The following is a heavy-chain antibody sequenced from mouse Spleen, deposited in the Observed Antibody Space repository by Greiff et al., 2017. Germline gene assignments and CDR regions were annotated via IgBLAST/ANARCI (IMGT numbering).Heavy chain of an antibody. D-gene: IGHD3-2*01. Sequence: EVQLVESEGGLVQPGSSMKLSCTASGFTFSDYYMAWVRQVPEKGLEWVANINYDGSSTYYLDSLKSRFIISRDNAKNILYLQMSSLKSEDTATYYCAREERQLGLTWFAYWGQGTLVTVSA. CDR3: AREERQLGLTWFAY. CDR1: GFTFSDYY. J-gene: IGHJ3*01. V-gene: IGHV5-16*01. CDR2: INYDGSST.